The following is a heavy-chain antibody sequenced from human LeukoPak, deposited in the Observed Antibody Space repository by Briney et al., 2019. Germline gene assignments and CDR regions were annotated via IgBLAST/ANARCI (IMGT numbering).Heavy chain of an antibody. V-gene: IGHV4-59*12. D-gene: IGHD6-13*01. CDR1: GFTFSSYS. J-gene: IGHJ4*02. CDR3: ARVGQLAFDY. Sequence: GSLRLSCAASGFTFSSYSMNWVRQPPGKGLEWIGSIYYSGNTYYNPSLKSRVTISVDTSKNQFSLRLSSVTAADTAVYYCARVGQLAFDYWGQGTLVTVSS. CDR2: IYYSGNT.